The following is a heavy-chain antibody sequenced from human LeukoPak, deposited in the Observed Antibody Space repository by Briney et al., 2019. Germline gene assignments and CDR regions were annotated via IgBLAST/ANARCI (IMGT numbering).Heavy chain of an antibody. Sequence: TSETLSLTCTVSGGSISSSSYYWGWIRQPPGKGLEWIGSIYYSGSTYYNPSLKSRVTISVDTSKNQFSLKLSSVTAADTAVYYCARAPGGIDFDWFTLDYWGQGTLVTVSS. J-gene: IGHJ4*02. CDR2: IYYSGST. D-gene: IGHD3-9*01. CDR1: GGSISSSSYY. CDR3: ARAPGGIDFDWFTLDY. V-gene: IGHV4-39*07.